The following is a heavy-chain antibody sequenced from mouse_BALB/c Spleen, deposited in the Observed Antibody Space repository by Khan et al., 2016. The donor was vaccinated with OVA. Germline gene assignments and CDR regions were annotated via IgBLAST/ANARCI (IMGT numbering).Heavy chain of an antibody. CDR2: INPSTGYT. CDR1: GYTFINYW. V-gene: IGHV1-7*01. D-gene: IGHD1-1*01. Sequence: VQLQESGAELAKPGASVKMSCKASGYTFINYWILWVKQRLGQGLEWIGYINPSTGYTEYNQNFKDKATLTADKSSSTAYMQLSSLTSEDSAVYYCARRGLRWDFDYWGQGTTLTGSS. CDR3: ARRGLRWDFDY. J-gene: IGHJ2*01.